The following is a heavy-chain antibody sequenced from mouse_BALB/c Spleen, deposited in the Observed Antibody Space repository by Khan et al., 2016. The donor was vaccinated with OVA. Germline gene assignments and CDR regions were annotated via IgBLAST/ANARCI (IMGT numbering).Heavy chain of an antibody. CDR2: FFPGSGCP. Sequence: VQLQQSGAELLRPGTSVNMSCKVAGYTFTNYWTGWLQQRPGHGLVWIGDFFPGSGCPNYNETFKGKATLTADKSSSTAFMQASSLTAEDSAIYYVARRAAVRGAGEYFDYWDQGTTLAVSS. CDR1: GYTFTNYW. V-gene: IGHV1-63*02. D-gene: IGHD6-1*01. CDR3: ARRAAVRGAGEYFDY. J-gene: IGHJ2*01.